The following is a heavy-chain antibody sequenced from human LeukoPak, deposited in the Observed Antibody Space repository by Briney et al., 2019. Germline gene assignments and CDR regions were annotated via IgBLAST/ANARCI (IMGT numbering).Heavy chain of an antibody. CDR1: GFTFSSYA. CDR3: AKDQGRGYYYYMDV. D-gene: IGHD3-10*01. J-gene: IGHJ6*03. Sequence: SGGSLRLSCAASGFTFSSYAMSWVRQAPGKGLEWVSAISGSGGSTYYADSVKGRFTISRDNSKNTLYLQMNSLRAEDTAVYYCAKDQGRGYYYYMDVWGRGTTVTVSS. CDR2: ISGSGGST. V-gene: IGHV3-23*01.